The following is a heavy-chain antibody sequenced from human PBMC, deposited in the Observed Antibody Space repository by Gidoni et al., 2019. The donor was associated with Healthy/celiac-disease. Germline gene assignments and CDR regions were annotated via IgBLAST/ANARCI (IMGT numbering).Heavy chain of an antibody. CDR3: ARAHGCGGDCYHFDY. J-gene: IGHJ4*02. CDR2: IYYSGST. D-gene: IGHD2-21*02. CDR1: GGSISSYY. Sequence: QVQLQESGPGLVKPSETQSLTCTVSGGSISSYYWSWIRQPPGKGLEWIGYIYYSGSTTYNPSLKSRVTISVDTSKNQFSLKLSSVTAADTAVYYCARAHGCGGDCYHFDYWGQGTLVTVSS. V-gene: IGHV4-59*01.